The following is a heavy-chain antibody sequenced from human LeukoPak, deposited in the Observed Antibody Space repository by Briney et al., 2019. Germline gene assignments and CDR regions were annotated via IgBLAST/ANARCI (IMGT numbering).Heavy chain of an antibody. J-gene: IGHJ4*02. CDR2: IKQDGSEK. V-gene: IGHV3-7*01. D-gene: IGHD6-13*01. Sequence: GGSLRLSCAASGFTFSSYWMSWVRQAPGKGLEWVANIKQDGSEKYYVDSVKGRFTISRDNAKNSLYLQMNSLRAEDTAVYYCARERYSSSWYGVYYFDYWGQGTLVTVSS. CDR3: ARERYSSSWYGVYYFDY. CDR1: GFTFSSYW.